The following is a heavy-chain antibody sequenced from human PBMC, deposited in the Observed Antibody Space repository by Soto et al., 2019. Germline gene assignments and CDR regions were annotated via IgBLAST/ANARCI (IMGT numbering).Heavy chain of an antibody. CDR3: VKDESINWYSGHFRH. D-gene: IGHD6-13*01. Sequence: PLRLSCAASGFTFDDYAMHWVRQVPGKGLEWVSGINWNSVSIGYGDSVEGRFAISRDNAKNSLHLQMNSLSAEDTAFYYCVKDESINWYSGHFRHWGQGTLVTVSS. J-gene: IGHJ1*01. CDR1: GFTFDDYA. V-gene: IGHV3-9*01. CDR2: INWNSVSI.